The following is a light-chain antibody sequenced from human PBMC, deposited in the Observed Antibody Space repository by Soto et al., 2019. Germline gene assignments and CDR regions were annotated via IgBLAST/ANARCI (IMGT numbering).Light chain of an antibody. CDR1: SSDVGGYHY. CDR2: EVS. CDR3: SSYTSSSTRI. J-gene: IGLJ2*01. V-gene: IGLV2-14*01. Sequence: QSALTKPDSVSGSPGQSITISCTGTSSDVGGYHYVSWYQQHPGKAPKLMIYEVSNRPSGVSNRFSGSKSGNTASLTISGVQSEGEADYYCSSYTSSSTRIFGGGTKVTVL.